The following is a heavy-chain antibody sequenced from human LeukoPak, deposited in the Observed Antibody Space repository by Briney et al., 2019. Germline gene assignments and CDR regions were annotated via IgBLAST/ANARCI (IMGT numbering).Heavy chain of an antibody. CDR1: GYTFTSYA. CDR2: INCNSGDA. Sequence: ASVKVSCKASGYTFTSYAISWVRQAPGQGLEWVGRINCNSGDANSAQKFQGGVTMTRDTSVSTAYMDLSSVTSDDTAVYFCAKSAGHCSNGICFTDYYMDVWGRGTTVTVSS. D-gene: IGHD2-8*01. J-gene: IGHJ6*03. CDR3: AKSAGHCSNGICFTDYYMDV. V-gene: IGHV1-2*02.